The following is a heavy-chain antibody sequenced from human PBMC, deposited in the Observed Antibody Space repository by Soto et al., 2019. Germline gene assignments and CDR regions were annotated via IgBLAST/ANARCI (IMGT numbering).Heavy chain of an antibody. CDR2: IIPIFGTA. V-gene: IGHV1-69*13. Sequence: SVKVSCKASGGTFSSYAISWVRQAPGQGLEWMGGIIPIFGTANYAQKFQGRVTITADESTSTAYMELSSLRSEDTAVYYCASGEFGITMIVVVRGEPRTIKRWAFDIWGQGTMVTVS. CDR1: GGTFSSYA. D-gene: IGHD3-22*01. CDR3: ASGEFGITMIVVVRGEPRTIKRWAFDI. J-gene: IGHJ3*02.